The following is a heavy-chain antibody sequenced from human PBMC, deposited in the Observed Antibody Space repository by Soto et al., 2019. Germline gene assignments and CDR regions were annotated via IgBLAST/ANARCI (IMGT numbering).Heavy chain of an antibody. CDR3: ASHSYYYGSGSYQNYYMDV. J-gene: IGHJ6*03. CDR1: GGSISSYY. Sequence: SETLSLTCTVSGGSISSYYWSWIRQPPGKGLEWIGYIYYSGSTNYNPSLKSRVTISVDTSKNQFSLKLSSVTAADTAVYYCASHSYYYGSGSYQNYYMDVWGKGTTVTVSS. CDR2: IYYSGST. D-gene: IGHD3-10*01. V-gene: IGHV4-59*08.